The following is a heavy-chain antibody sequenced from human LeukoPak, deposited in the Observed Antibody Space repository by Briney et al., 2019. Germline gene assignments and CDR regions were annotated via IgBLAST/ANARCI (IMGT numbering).Heavy chain of an antibody. J-gene: IGHJ4*02. Sequence: PGGSLRLSCAASGFTFSSYGMHWVRQAPGKGLEWVSAISGSGGTTYYADSVKGRFTISRDNSKNTLYLQMNSLRAEDTAVYYCAKDRGMFLVGYLDYWGQGTLVTVSS. CDR2: ISGSGGTT. CDR1: GFTFSSYG. D-gene: IGHD2-15*01. V-gene: IGHV3-23*01. CDR3: AKDRGMFLVGYLDY.